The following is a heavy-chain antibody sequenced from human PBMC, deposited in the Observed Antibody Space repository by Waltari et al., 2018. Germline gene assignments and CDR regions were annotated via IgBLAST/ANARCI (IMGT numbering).Heavy chain of an antibody. CDR2: IYHSGST. CDR3: ARVSSYYDSSGYPPYNWFDP. V-gene: IGHV4-38-2*02. CDR1: GYSISSGYY. Sequence: QVQLQESGPGLVKPSETLSLTCTVSGYSISSGYYWGWIRQPPGKGLEWIGSIYHSGSTYYNPYLKSRVTLSVDTSKNQFSLKLSSVTAADTAVYYCARVSSYYDSSGYPPYNWFDPWGQGTLVTVSS. J-gene: IGHJ5*02. D-gene: IGHD3-22*01.